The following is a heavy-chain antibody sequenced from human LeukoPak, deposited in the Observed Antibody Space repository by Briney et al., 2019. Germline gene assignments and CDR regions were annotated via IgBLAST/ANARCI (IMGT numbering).Heavy chain of an antibody. Sequence: SSETLSLTCAVYGGSFSGYYWSWIRQPPGKGLEWIGEINHSGSTNYNPSLKSRVTISVDTSKNQFSLKLSSVTAADTAVYYCARSEYSSGWYTHYYYMDVWGKGTTVTVSS. V-gene: IGHV4-34*01. CDR2: INHSGST. CDR3: ARSEYSSGWYTHYYYMDV. J-gene: IGHJ6*03. CDR1: GGSFSGYY. D-gene: IGHD6-19*01.